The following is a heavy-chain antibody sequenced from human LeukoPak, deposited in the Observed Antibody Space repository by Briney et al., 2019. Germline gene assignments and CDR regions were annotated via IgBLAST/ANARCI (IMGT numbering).Heavy chain of an antibody. D-gene: IGHD6-19*01. CDR1: GGSFSGYY. V-gene: IGHV4-34*01. J-gene: IGHJ3*02. CDR2: INHSGST. CDR3: ARDGEWLDAFDI. Sequence: SSETLSLTCAVYGGSFSGYYWSWIRQPPGKGLDWIGEINHSGSTNYNPSLKSRVTISVDTSKNQFSLKLSSVTAADTAVYYCARDGEWLDAFDIWGQGTMVTVSS.